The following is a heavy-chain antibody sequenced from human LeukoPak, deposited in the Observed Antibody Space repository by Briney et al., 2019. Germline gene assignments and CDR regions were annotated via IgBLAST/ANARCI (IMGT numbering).Heavy chain of an antibody. CDR3: AKGSGDY. CDR2: ISWNSGSI. CDR1: GFTLDDYA. Sequence: GRSLRLSCAASGFTLDDYAMHWVRQAPGKGLEWVSGISWNSGSIGYADSVKGRFTNSRDNAKNSLYLQMNSLRAEDTALYYCAKGSGDYWGQGTLVTVSS. V-gene: IGHV3-9*01. J-gene: IGHJ4*02.